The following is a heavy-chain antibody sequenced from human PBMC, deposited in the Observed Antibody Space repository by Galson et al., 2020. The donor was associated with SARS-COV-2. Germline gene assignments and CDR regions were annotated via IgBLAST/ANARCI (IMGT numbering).Heavy chain of an antibody. CDR1: GGSFSGYY. Sequence: SETLSLTCAVYGGSFSGYYWSWIRQPPGKGLEWIGEINHSGSTNYNPSLKSRVTISVDTSKNQFSLKLSSVTAADTAVYYCARVYSYFNYYFDYWGHGTLVTVSS. CDR2: INHSGST. J-gene: IGHJ4*01. V-gene: IGHV4-34*01. CDR3: ARVYSYFNYYFDY. D-gene: IGHD5-18*01.